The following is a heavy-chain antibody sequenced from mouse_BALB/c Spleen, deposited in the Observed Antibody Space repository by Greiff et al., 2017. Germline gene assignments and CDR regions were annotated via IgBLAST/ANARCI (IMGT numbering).Heavy chain of an antibody. Sequence: EVMLVESGGGLVQPGGSLKLSCAASGFTFSSYGMSWVRQTPDKRLELVATINSNGGSTYYPDSVKGRFTISRDNAKNTLYLQMSSLKSEDTAMYYCASDYYYGSYYYAMDYWGQGTSVTVSS. CDR3: ASDYYYGSYYYAMDY. V-gene: IGHV5-6-3*01. J-gene: IGHJ4*01. CDR1: GFTFSSYG. D-gene: IGHD1-1*01. CDR2: INSNGGST.